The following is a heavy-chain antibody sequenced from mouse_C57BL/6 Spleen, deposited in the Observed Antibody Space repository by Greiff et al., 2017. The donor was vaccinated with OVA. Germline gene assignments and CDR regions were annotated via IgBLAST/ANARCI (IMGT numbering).Heavy chain of an antibody. V-gene: IGHV1-82*01. CDR1: GYAFSSSW. D-gene: IGHD1-1*01. CDR2: IYPGDGDT. J-gene: IGHJ3*01. Sequence: QVQLQQSGPELVKPGASVKISCKASGYAFSSSWMNWVKQRPGKGLEWIGRIYPGDGDTNYNGKFKGKATLTADKSSSTAYMQLSSLTSEDSAVYFCARWNYYASWFAYWGQGTLVTVSA. CDR3: ARWNYYASWFAY.